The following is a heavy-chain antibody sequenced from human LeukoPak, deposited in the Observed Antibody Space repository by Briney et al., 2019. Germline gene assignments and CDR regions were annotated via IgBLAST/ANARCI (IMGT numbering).Heavy chain of an antibody. CDR1: GFTFSSYS. CDR2: ISGSGGST. D-gene: IGHD3-10*01. CDR3: AKGRDGGY. J-gene: IGHJ4*02. V-gene: IGHV3-23*01. Sequence: SGGSLRLSCAASGFTFSSYSMNWVRQAPGKGLEWVSGISGSGGSTYYADSVKGRFTISRDNAKNTLYMQMSSLRAEDTAVYYCAKGRDGGYWGQGTLVTVSS.